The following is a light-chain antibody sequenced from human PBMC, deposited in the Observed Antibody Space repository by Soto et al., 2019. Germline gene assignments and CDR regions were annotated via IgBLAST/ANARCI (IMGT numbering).Light chain of an antibody. V-gene: IGLV2-14*01. Sequence: QSALTQPASVSGSPGQSITISCTGTSSDVGGYNYVSWYQQHPGKAPKLMIYEVSNRPSGVSNRFSGSKSGNTASLTISGLQAEHESDYYCSSYTSSSTVYVFGTGTKVTVL. CDR1: SSDVGGYNY. J-gene: IGLJ1*01. CDR2: EVS. CDR3: SSYTSSSTVYV.